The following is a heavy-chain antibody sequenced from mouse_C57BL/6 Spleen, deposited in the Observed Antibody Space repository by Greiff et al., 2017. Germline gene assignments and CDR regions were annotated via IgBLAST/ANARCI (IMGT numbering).Heavy chain of an antibody. Sequence: EVHLVESGGDLVKPGGSLKLSCAASGFTFSSYGMSWVRQTPDKRLEWVATISSGGSYTYYPDSVKGRFTISRDNAKNTLYLQMSSLKSEDTAMYYCARGDYGTSFAYWGQGTLVTVSA. CDR1: GFTFSSYG. CDR3: ARGDYGTSFAY. V-gene: IGHV5-6*01. J-gene: IGHJ3*01. D-gene: IGHD1-1*01. CDR2: ISSGGSYT.